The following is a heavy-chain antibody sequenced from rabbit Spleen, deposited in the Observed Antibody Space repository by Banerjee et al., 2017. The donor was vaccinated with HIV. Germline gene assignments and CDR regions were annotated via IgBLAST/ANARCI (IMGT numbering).Heavy chain of an antibody. J-gene: IGHJ4*01. V-gene: IGHV1S7*01. CDR3: ARDYNSGWDL. D-gene: IGHD4-1*01. CDR1: GFAFTTYY. Sequence: QLEESGGGLVKPEGSLTLSCKASGFAFTTYYMSWVRQAPGKGLEWIGSIDPVFGIANYASWVNGRFTISRDNAQNTVDLQINSLTAADTATYFCARDYNSGWDLWGPGTLVTVS. CDR2: IDPVFGIA.